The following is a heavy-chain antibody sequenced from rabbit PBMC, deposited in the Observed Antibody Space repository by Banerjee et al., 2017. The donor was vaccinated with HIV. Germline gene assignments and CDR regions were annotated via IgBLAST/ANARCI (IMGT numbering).Heavy chain of an antibody. Sequence: QEQLVESGGGLVTLGGSLKLSCKASGIDFSSGYYICWVRQAPGKGLEWIACIYAGSSGTTYYASWVNGRFTISRSTSLNTVDLQMTSLTAADTATYFCARWGSGWSLSLWGQGTLVTVS. CDR1: GIDFSSGYY. D-gene: IGHD1-1*01. J-gene: IGHJ4*01. V-gene: IGHV1S43*01. CDR3: ARWGSGWSLSL. CDR2: IYAGSSGTT.